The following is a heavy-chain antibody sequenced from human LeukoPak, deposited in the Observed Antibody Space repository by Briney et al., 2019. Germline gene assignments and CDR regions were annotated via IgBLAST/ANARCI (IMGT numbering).Heavy chain of an antibody. CDR3: ATSTMTTGPYPPPRYVY. Sequence: SETLSLTCTVSDGSISDYFWTWIRRPPGKGPEFIGYFYYSGSTYYNPSLKSRVTMSVDTSKNQFSLKLTSVTAADTAVYYCATSTMTTGPYPPPRYVYWGQGTLVAVSS. CDR1: DGSISDYF. CDR2: FYYSGST. J-gene: IGHJ4*02. V-gene: IGHV4-59*03. D-gene: IGHD1-14*01.